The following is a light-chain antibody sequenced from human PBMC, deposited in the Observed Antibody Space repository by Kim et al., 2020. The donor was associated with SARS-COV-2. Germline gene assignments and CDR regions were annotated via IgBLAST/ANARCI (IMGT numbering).Light chain of an antibody. CDR1: QTVSSTY. CDR2: GAS. Sequence: EIVLTQSPGTLSLSPGERATLSCRASQTVSSTYLACYQQKPGQAPRLLIFGASSRATGIPDSFSGSGSGTDFTLTISRLEPEDFAVYYCQQYGSSPRTFGQGTKVDIK. V-gene: IGKV3-20*01. J-gene: IGKJ1*01. CDR3: QQYGSSPRT.